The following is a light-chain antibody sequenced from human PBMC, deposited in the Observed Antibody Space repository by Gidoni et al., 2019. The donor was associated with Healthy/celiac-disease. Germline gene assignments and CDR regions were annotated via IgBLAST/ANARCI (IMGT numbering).Light chain of an antibody. J-gene: IGLJ3*02. Sequence: QSVLTQPPSVSGAPGQRVTISCPGISSNIGAGYDVHWYQQLPGTAPKLLIYGNSNRPSGVPDRFSGSKSGTSASLAITGLQAEDEADYYCQSYDSSLSEVFGGGTKLTVL. CDR3: QSYDSSLSEV. CDR1: SSNIGAGYD. V-gene: IGLV1-40*01. CDR2: GNS.